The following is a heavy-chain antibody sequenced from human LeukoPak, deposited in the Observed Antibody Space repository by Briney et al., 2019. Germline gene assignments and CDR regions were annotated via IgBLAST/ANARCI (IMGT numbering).Heavy chain of an antibody. D-gene: IGHD1-26*01. V-gene: IGHV4-59*01. CDR2: IYYSGST. Sequence: KSSETLSLTCTVSGGSISSYYWSWIRQPPGKGLEWIGYIYYSGSTHYNPSLKSRVTISVDTSKNQFSLKLSSVTAADTAVYYCARGGSYYPFSYWGQGTLVTVSS. CDR1: GGSISSYY. CDR3: ARGGSYYPFSY. J-gene: IGHJ4*02.